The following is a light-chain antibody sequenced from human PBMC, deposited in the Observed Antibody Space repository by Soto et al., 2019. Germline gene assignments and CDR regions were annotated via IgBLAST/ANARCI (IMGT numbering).Light chain of an antibody. Sequence: IQLTQSPSSLSASVGDRVTITCRASQGIGSYLAWYQQKPGEAPKLLIYAASSLQSGVPSRFSGSGSGTDFTLTISSLQPEDFATYYCQQSYSTPSITFGQGTRLDI. J-gene: IGKJ5*01. CDR1: QGIGSY. CDR3: QQSYSTPSIT. CDR2: AAS. V-gene: IGKV1-39*01.